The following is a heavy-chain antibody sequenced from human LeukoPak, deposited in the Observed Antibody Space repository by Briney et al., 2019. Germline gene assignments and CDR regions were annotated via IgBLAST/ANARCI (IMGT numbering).Heavy chain of an antibody. V-gene: IGHV1-2*02. D-gene: IGHD3-10*01. Sequence: ASVKVSCKASGYTFTGYYMHWVRQAPGQGLEWMGWINPNSGGTNYAQKFQGRVTMTRDTSISTAYMELSRLRSDDTAVYYCARDRDYGSGTFDYWGQGTLVTVSS. CDR1: GYTFTGYY. CDR2: INPNSGGT. CDR3: ARDRDYGSGTFDY. J-gene: IGHJ4*02.